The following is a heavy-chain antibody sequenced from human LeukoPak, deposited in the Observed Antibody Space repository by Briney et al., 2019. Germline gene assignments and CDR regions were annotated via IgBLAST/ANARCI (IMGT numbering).Heavy chain of an antibody. V-gene: IGHV4-39*07. J-gene: IGHJ5*02. CDR1: GGSISSISYY. CDR2: IYYTGST. D-gene: IGHD3-3*01. CDR3: ARGGWSIFGVVRHSDNWFDP. Sequence: SETLSLTCTISGGSISSISYYWGWIRQPPGKGLEWIGSIYYTGSTNYNPSLKSRVTISVDTSKNQFSLKLSSVTAADTAVYYCARGGWSIFGVVRHSDNWFDPWGQGTLVTVSS.